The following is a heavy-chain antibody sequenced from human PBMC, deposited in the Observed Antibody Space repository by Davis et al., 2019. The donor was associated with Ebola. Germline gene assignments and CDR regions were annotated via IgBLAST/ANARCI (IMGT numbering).Heavy chain of an antibody. J-gene: IGHJ4*02. V-gene: IGHV3-21*01. D-gene: IGHD4/OR15-4a*01. CDR2: ISSTTSMYDYI. CDR3: AKSRINDYADIDS. CDR1: GFTFRTYS. Sequence: GESLKISCAASGFTFRTYSMKWVRQAPGKGLEWVSSISSTTSMYDYIYYADSVKGRFTISRDNAKNSLYLQMNDLRAEDTAMYYCAKSRINDYADIDSWGQGTLVTVSS.